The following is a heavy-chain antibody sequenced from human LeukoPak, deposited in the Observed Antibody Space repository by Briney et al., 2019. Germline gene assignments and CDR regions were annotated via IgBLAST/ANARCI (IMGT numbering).Heavy chain of an antibody. CDR2: MNPGSGNT. D-gene: IGHD3-22*01. CDR3: ARASRQVKGYDSAGYYYFGY. Sequence: ASVKVSCKASGYTFTSYDTNWVRQATGQGLEWMGWMNPGSGNTGLAQKFQGRVTMTSNTSTSTAYMELSSLRSEDTAVYFCARASRQVKGYDSAGYYYFGYWGQGAVVTVSS. CDR1: GYTFTSYD. J-gene: IGHJ4*02. V-gene: IGHV1-8*01.